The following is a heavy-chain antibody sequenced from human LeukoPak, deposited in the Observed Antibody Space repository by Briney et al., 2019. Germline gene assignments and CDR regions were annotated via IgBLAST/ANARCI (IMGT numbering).Heavy chain of an antibody. D-gene: IGHD1-26*01. CDR1: AFMFSKYG. CDR3: ARDAKLGEDY. J-gene: IGHJ4*02. Sequence: GSLRLSCVASAFMFSKYGMYWVRQAPGKGLEWVALISYDGYYKYYADSVKGRFTISRDNSKNTLYLQMNSLRGADTAVYHCARDAKLGEDYWGQGTLVTVSS. CDR2: ISYDGYYK. V-gene: IGHV3-30-3*01.